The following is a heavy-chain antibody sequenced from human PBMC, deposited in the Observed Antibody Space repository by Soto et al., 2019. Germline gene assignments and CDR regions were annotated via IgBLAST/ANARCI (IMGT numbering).Heavy chain of an antibody. J-gene: IGHJ5*02. CDR2: ISSSSSYI. D-gene: IGHD3-3*01. CDR1: GFTFSSYS. Sequence: GGSLRLSCAASGFTFSSYSMNWVRQAPGKGLEWVSSISSSSSYIYYADSVKGRFTISRDNAKNSLYLQMNSLRAEDTAVYYCARAYYDFWSGYRTSNWFDPWGQGTLVTVSA. CDR3: ARAYYDFWSGYRTSNWFDP. V-gene: IGHV3-21*01.